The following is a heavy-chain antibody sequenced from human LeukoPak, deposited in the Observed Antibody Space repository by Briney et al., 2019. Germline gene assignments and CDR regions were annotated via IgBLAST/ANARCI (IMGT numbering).Heavy chain of an antibody. CDR3: ARLFSSWYAGFDY. J-gene: IGHJ4*02. CDR2: INHSGST. CDR1: GGSISRYY. Sequence: SETLSLTCTVSGGSISRYYWSWIRQPPGKGLEWIGEINHSGSTNYNPSLKSRVTISVDTSKNQFSLKLSSVTAADTAVYYCARLFSSWYAGFDYWGQGTLVTVSS. V-gene: IGHV4-34*01. D-gene: IGHD6-13*01.